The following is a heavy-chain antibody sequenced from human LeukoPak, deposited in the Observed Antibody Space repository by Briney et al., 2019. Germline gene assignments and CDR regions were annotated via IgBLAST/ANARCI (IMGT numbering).Heavy chain of an antibody. J-gene: IGHJ3*02. CDR1: GFTFSSYA. CDR3: ARDIIAAAGDDAFDI. V-gene: IGHV3-30-3*01. CDR2: ISYDGSNK. Sequence: GRSLRLSCAASGFTFSSYAMPWVRQAPGKGLEWVAVISYDGSNKYYADSVKGRFTISRDNSKNTLYLQMNSLRAEDTAVYYCARDIIAAAGDDAFDIWGQGTMVTVSS. D-gene: IGHD6-13*01.